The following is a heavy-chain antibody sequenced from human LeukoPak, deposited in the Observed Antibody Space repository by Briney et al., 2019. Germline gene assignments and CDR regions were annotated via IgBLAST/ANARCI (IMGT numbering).Heavy chain of an antibody. Sequence: ASVKVSCKASGYTFTSNYIHWVRQAPGQGLEWMGMIYPRDGSTSYAQKFQGRVTVTRDTSTSTVHMELSGLRSEDTAVYYCAREPTYYYDSRVGAFDIWGQGTMVTVSS. V-gene: IGHV1-46*01. D-gene: IGHD3-22*01. CDR3: AREPTYYYDSRVGAFDI. CDR1: GYTFTSNY. CDR2: IYPRDGST. J-gene: IGHJ3*02.